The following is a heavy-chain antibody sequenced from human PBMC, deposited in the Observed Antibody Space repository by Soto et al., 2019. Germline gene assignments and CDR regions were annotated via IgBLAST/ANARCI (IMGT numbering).Heavy chain of an antibody. D-gene: IGHD2-2*01. J-gene: IGHJ5*02. CDR3: ARCSTSCYRPFDP. Sequence: GASVKVSCKASGYTFSSYGISWVRQAPGQGIEWMGWISTYNGNTNYAQKIQGRVTMTTDTSTSTAYMELRSLRSDDTAVYYCARCSTSCYRPFDPWGQGTLVTVSS. V-gene: IGHV1-18*01. CDR1: GYTFSSYG. CDR2: ISTYNGNT.